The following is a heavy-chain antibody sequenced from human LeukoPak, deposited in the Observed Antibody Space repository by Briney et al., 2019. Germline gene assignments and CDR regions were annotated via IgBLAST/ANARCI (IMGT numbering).Heavy chain of an antibody. V-gene: IGHV4-34*01. CDR2: INHSGST. CDR3: ARANDYGDYVPGAFDI. J-gene: IGHJ3*02. CDR1: GGSFSGYY. D-gene: IGHD4-17*01. Sequence: SETLSLTCAVYGGSFSGYYWSWIRQPPGKGLEWIGEINHSGSTNYNPSLKSRVTISVDTSKNQFSLKLSSVTAADTAVYYCARANDYGDYVPGAFDIWGQGTMVTVSS.